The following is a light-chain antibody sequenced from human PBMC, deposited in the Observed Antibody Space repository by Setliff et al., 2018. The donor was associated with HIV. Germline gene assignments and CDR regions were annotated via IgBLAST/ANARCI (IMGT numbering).Light chain of an antibody. CDR3: LVAYSNSVG. CDR2: ATN. Sequence: QAVVTQEPSLTVSPGETVTLTCGSNTGAVTSGHYPSWLQQKPGQAPKTLISATNKKHSWTPARFSGSLFGGKAALTLSGAQPEDEADYYCLVAYSNSVGFGGGT. V-gene: IGLV7-46*01. CDR1: TGAVTSGHY. J-gene: IGLJ2*01.